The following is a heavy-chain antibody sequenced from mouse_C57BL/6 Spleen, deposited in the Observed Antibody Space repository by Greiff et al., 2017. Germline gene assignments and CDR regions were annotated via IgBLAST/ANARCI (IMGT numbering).Heavy chain of an antibody. CDR2: IYPGSGST. CDR3: ARDYSNYGY. Sequence: QVQLQQPGAELVKPGASVKMSCKASGYTFTSYWITWVKQRPGQGLEWIGDIYPGSGSTNYNEKLKSKATLTVDTSSSTAYMQLSSLTSEDAAVYYCARDYSNYGYWGQGTTLTVSS. CDR1: GYTFTSYW. V-gene: IGHV1-55*01. D-gene: IGHD2-5*01. J-gene: IGHJ2*01.